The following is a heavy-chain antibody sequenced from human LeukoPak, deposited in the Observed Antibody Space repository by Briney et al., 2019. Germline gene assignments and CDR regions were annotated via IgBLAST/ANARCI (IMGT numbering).Heavy chain of an antibody. Sequence: GESLKISCKGSGYSFTSYWSGWVRQMPGKGLEWMGIIYPGESDTKYSPSFQGQVSISADKSISTAYLQWGSLKASDTAMYYCARTHSNYMIDYWGQGTLVTVSS. CDR1: GYSFTSYW. CDR3: ARTHSNYMIDY. CDR2: IYPGESDT. J-gene: IGHJ4*02. D-gene: IGHD4-11*01. V-gene: IGHV5-51*01.